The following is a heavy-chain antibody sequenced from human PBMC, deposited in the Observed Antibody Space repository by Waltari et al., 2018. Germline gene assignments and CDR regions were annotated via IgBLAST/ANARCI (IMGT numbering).Heavy chain of an antibody. J-gene: IGHJ5*02. CDR1: GFSLSLFG. V-gene: IGHV3-30*18. CDR2: ASFDGSTT. Sequence: QVQLVAPGGGVVQPGMSLSLPCAASGFSLSLFGMHWVRQAPGKGLEWVALASFDGSTTYYADSVRGRFTISRDNSKNTLYLDINTLRVDDTAIYYCAKDAFGNTYLDHWGQGTLVTVSS. D-gene: IGHD3-10*01. CDR3: AKDAFGNTYLDH.